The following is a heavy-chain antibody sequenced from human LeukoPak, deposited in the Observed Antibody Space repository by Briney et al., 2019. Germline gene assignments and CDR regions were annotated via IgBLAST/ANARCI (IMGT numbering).Heavy chain of an antibody. J-gene: IGHJ5*02. Sequence: GASVKVSCKASGYTFTSYAMHWVRQAPGQRLECMGWINAGNGNTKYSQKFQGRVTITRDTSASTAYMEPSSLRSEDTAVYYCARGRCSSTSCAPWWFDPWGQGTLVTVSS. D-gene: IGHD2-2*01. CDR2: INAGNGNT. V-gene: IGHV1-3*01. CDR3: ARGRCSSTSCAPWWFDP. CDR1: GYTFTSYA.